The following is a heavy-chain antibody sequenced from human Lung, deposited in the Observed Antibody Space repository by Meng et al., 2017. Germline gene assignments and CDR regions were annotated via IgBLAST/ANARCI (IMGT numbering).Heavy chain of an antibody. CDR3: ARGPTTMAHDFDY. CDR1: GGSFSDYY. J-gene: IGHJ4*02. D-gene: IGHD4-11*01. Sequence: GQLQLLGEGLCMPSATLPLPCVVSGGSFSDYYGSWIRQPPGKGLEWIGEINHSGSTNYNPSLESRATISVDTSQNNLSLKLSSVTAADSAVYYCARGPTTMAHDFDYWGQGTLVTVSS. V-gene: IGHV4-34*01. CDR2: INHSGST.